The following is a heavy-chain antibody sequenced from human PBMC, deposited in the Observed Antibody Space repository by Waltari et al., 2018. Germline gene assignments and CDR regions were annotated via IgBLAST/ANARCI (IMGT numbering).Heavy chain of an antibody. CDR1: GSTFTDYY. D-gene: IGHD3-10*01. CDR3: ATGFTEHPNYYYYMDV. Sequence: EVQRVQSGAEVKKPGATVNISCKVAGSTFTDYYMQRVQPAPRKGLEWMGLVDPEDCETIYAEKFQGRVTIPADTSTDTAYMELSSLRSEDTAVYYCATGFTEHPNYYYYMDVWGKGTTVTVSS. CDR2: VDPEDCET. J-gene: IGHJ6*03. V-gene: IGHV1-69-2*01.